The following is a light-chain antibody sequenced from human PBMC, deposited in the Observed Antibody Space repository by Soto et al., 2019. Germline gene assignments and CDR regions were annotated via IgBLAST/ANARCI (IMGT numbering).Light chain of an antibody. CDR3: SSYTSSSTLVV. CDR2: DVS. V-gene: IGLV2-14*01. Sequence: QSALTQPASVSGSPGQSITISCTGTSSDVGGYNYVSWNQRHPGKAPKLMIYDVSNRPSGVSNRFSGSKSGNTASLTISGLQAEDEADYYCSSYTSSSTLVVFGGGTKLTVL. J-gene: IGLJ2*01. CDR1: SSDVGGYNY.